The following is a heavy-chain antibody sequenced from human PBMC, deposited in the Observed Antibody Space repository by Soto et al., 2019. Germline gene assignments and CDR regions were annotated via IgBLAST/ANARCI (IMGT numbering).Heavy chain of an antibody. Sequence: QVQLVQSGAEVKKPGASVKVSCKGSGYTFTNYGITWVRQAPGQGLEWMGWISAYNGNTNYAQKLQGRVTMTTDTSSSTAYMELRSQRSDDTAVYYCARDAESGSYSGYWGQGTLVTVSS. J-gene: IGHJ4*02. CDR2: ISAYNGNT. CDR1: GYTFTNYG. V-gene: IGHV1-18*01. CDR3: ARDAESGSYSGY. D-gene: IGHD1-26*01.